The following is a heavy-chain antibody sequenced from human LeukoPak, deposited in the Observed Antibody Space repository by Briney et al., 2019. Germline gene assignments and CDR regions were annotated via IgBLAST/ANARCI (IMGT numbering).Heavy chain of an antibody. Sequence: ASVKVSCKASGYTFTSYGISWVRQAPGQGLEWIGWISAYNGNTNYAQKLQGRVTMTTDTSTSTAYMELRSLRSDDTAVYYCASAWRKYDWGAFDIWGQGTMVTVSS. D-gene: IGHD3-16*01. V-gene: IGHV1-18*01. CDR3: ASAWRKYDWGAFDI. CDR2: ISAYNGNT. J-gene: IGHJ3*02. CDR1: GYTFTSYG.